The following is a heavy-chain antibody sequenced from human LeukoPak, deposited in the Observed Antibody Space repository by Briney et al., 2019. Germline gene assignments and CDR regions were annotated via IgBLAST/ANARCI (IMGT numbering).Heavy chain of an antibody. CDR3: ASTFDSSGYRYYYYYMDV. J-gene: IGHJ6*03. V-gene: IGHV4-59*11. CDR2: IYYRGST. CDR1: GGSISSHY. Sequence: SETLSLTCTVAGGSISSHYCSWIRQPPGKGLDWIGYIYYRGSTNYNPSLKSRVTISVDTSKNQFSLKLSSVTAADTAVYYCASTFDSSGYRYYYYYMDVWGKGTTVTVSS. D-gene: IGHD3-22*01.